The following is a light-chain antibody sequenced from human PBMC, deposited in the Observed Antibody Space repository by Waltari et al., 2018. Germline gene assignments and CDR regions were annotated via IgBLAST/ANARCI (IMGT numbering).Light chain of an antibody. CDR3: QQYGRSWNT. V-gene: IGKV3-20*01. CDR1: QSVSSSY. J-gene: IGKJ2*01. CDR2: GAS. Sequence: IVLTQSPGTLSLSPGELATLSCRASQSVSSSYLAWYQQKPGQAPRLLIHGASSRATGIPDRFSGSGSGTDFTLTISRLEPEDVAVYYCQQYGRSWNTFGQGTKLEIK.